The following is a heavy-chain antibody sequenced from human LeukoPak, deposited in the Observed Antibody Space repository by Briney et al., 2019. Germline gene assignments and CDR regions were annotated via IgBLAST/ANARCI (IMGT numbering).Heavy chain of an antibody. Sequence: PGRSLRLSCAASGFTFSNYGMHWVRQAPGKGLEWVAVIWYDGSNKYYAVSVKGRFTISRDNSKNTLYLQMNSLRAEDTAVYYCARGSRDPYGGYVGDYWGQGTLVTVSS. CDR1: GFTFSNYG. J-gene: IGHJ4*02. CDR2: IWYDGSNK. V-gene: IGHV3-33*01. CDR3: ARGSRDPYGGYVGDY. D-gene: IGHD5-12*01.